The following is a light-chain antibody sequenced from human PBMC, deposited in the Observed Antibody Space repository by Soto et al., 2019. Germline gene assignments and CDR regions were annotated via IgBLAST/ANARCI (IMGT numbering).Light chain of an antibody. CDR2: DAS. CDR1: QGISIH. J-gene: IGKJ1*01. V-gene: IGKV1D-8*01. Sequence: VIWVTQSPSLLSASTGDRVTINCRVSQGISIHLAWYQQKPGKAPELLIYDASTLQSGVPSRFSGSGSGTDFTLTISWLQSEDFATYYCQPYNTFPWTFGQGTKVENK. CDR3: QPYNTFPWT.